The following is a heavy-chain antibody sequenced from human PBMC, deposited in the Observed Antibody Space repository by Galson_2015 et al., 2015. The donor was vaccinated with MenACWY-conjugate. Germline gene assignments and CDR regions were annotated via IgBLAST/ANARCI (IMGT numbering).Heavy chain of an antibody. CDR3: AGGSGWLTEY. J-gene: IGHJ4*02. V-gene: IGHV4-59*01. D-gene: IGHD5-24*01. CDR1: GGSISRYY. CDR2: IYHSGST. Sequence: LSLTCTVSGGSISRYYWHWMRQPPGKGLEWIANIYHSGSTNYNSSLKSRVTISVDTSKNQFSLKLTSVTAADTAVYYCAGGSGWLTEYWGQGTLVTVST.